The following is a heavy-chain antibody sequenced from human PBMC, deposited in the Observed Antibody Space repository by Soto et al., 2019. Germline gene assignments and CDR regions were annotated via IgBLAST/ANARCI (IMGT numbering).Heavy chain of an antibody. J-gene: IGHJ4*02. CDR3: AKDRLKGWNYGRGFDY. Sequence: GGSLRLSCAASGITFSNYGVHWVRQAPGKGLEWVAVISYEGSKKYYADSVKGRFTISRDNSKNTLYLQMNSLRVEDTAVYYCAKDRLKGWNYGRGFDYWGQGTLVTVSS. CDR1: GITFSNYG. V-gene: IGHV3-30*18. CDR2: ISYEGSKK. D-gene: IGHD1-7*01.